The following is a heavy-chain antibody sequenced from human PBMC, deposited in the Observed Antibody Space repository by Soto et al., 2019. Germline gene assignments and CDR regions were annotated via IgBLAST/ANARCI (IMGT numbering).Heavy chain of an antibody. Sequence: QVQLQESGPGLVKPSETLSLTCTVSGGSISSYYWSWIRQPPGKGLEWIGYIYYSGSTNYNPSLKSRVPISVDTSKNQFSLKLSSVTAADTAVYYCARAWGLYFDYWGQGTLVTVSS. V-gene: IGHV4-59*01. CDR1: GGSISSYY. CDR3: ARAWGLYFDY. D-gene: IGHD3-16*01. J-gene: IGHJ4*02. CDR2: IYYSGST.